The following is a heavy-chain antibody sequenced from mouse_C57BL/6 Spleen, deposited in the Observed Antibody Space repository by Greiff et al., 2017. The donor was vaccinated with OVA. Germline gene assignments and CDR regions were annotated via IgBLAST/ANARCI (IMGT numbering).Heavy chain of an antibody. CDR2: IRSKSNNYAT. Sequence: EVQLQESGGGLVQPKGSLKLSCAASGFSFNTYAMNWVRQAPGKGLEWVARIRSKSNNYATYYADSVKDRFTISRDDSESMLYLQMNNLKTEDTAMYYCVRPGIYYEGDLAYWGQGTLVTVSA. V-gene: IGHV10-1*01. CDR1: GFSFNTYA. J-gene: IGHJ3*01. CDR3: VRPGIYYEGDLAY. D-gene: IGHD2-4*01.